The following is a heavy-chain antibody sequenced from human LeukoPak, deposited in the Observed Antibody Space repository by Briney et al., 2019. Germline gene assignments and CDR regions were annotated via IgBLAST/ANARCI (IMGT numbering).Heavy chain of an antibody. J-gene: IGHJ1*01. CDR1: GGIYRITS. Sequence: SVKVSCKISGGIYRITSITWVRQAPGQGLEWMGGIIPMSDTANYAQNFQGRVTITKDESTSTAYMELSSLIPDDTALYYCATYGGNTAEYFQHWGQGTLVAVSS. CDR2: IIPMSDTA. V-gene: IGHV1-69*05. CDR3: ATYGGNTAEYFQH. D-gene: IGHD4-23*01.